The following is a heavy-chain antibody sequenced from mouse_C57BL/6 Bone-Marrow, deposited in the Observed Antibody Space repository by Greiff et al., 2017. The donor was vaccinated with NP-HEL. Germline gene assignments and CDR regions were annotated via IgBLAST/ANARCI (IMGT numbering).Heavy chain of an antibody. CDR2: INPSSGYT. Sequence: QVQLKESGAELAKPGASVKLSCKASGYTFTSYWMHWVKQRPGQGLEWIGYINPSSGYTKYNQKFKDKATLTADKSSSTAYMQLSRLTYEDSAVYYCASNYYGSRSSGFAYWGQGTLVTVSA. CDR3: ASNYYGSRSSGFAY. V-gene: IGHV1-7*01. D-gene: IGHD1-1*01. J-gene: IGHJ3*01. CDR1: GYTFTSYW.